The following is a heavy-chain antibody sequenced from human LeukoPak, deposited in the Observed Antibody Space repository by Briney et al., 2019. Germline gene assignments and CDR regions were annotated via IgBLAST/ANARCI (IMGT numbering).Heavy chain of an antibody. J-gene: IGHJ5*02. Sequence: GGSLRLSCAASGFTFSSYAMSWVRQAPGKGLEWVSAISGSGGSTYYADSVKGRFTISRDNSKNTLYLQMNSLRAEDTAVYYCAKDDYGDYGAGVWFDPWGQGTLVTVSS. CDR3: AKDDYGDYGAGVWFDP. V-gene: IGHV3-23*01. CDR2: ISGSGGST. D-gene: IGHD4-17*01. CDR1: GFTFSSYA.